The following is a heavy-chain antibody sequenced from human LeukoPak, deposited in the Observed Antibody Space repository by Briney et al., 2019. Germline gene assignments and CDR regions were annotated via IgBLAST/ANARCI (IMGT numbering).Heavy chain of an antibody. V-gene: IGHV3-7*05. CDR2: IKQDGSEK. J-gene: IGHJ6*02. CDR1: GFTFSFYW. D-gene: IGHD3-10*01. CDR3: ANIRGTAGTYSYSGMDV. Sequence: GGSLRLSCVASGFTFSFYWMAWVRQAPGKGLEWVANIKQDGSEKYYVDSVKGRFTISRDNAKNSLYLQMNNLRAEDTAVYYCANIRGTAGTYSYSGMDVWGQGTTVTVSS.